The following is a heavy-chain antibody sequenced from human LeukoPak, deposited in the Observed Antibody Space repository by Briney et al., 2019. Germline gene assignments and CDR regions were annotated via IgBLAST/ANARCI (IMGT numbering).Heavy chain of an antibody. V-gene: IGHV1-2*02. Sequence: GASVKVSCKASGYTFTGYYMHWVRQAPGQGLEWMGWINPNSGGTNYAQKFQGRVTMTRDTSISTAYMELNRLRSDDTAVYYCARSGGRVVPAAIGPHWFDPWGQGTLVTVS. CDR1: GYTFTGYY. CDR2: INPNSGGT. CDR3: ARSGGRVVPAAIGPHWFDP. J-gene: IGHJ5*02. D-gene: IGHD2-2*02.